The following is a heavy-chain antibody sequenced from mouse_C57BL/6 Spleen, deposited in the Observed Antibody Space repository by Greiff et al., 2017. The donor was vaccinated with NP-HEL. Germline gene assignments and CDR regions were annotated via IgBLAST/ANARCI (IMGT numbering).Heavy chain of an antibody. D-gene: IGHD2-3*01. Sequence: DVKLVESGGDLVKPGGSLKLSCAASGFTFSSYGMSWVRQTPDKRLEWVATISSGGSYTYYPDSVKGRFTISRDNAKNTLYLQMSSLKSEDTAVYYCARHDGYSSYWYFDVWGTGTTVTVSS. CDR3: ARHDGYSSYWYFDV. CDR2: ISSGGSYT. V-gene: IGHV5-6*02. J-gene: IGHJ1*03. CDR1: GFTFSSYG.